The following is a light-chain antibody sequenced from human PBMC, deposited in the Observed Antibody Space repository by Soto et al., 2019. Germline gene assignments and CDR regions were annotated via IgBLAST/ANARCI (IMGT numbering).Light chain of an antibody. J-gene: IGLJ1*01. V-gene: IGLV2-11*01. CDR1: SSDVGSYKD. CDR2: DVS. Sequence: LTQPRSASGSPGQSVTISCTGTSSDVGSYKDVSWYQHHPGKVPKLMIYDVSERPSGVPDRFSGSKSGNTASLTISGLQAEDEANYYCCAYADTFYVFGTGTKATVL. CDR3: CAYADTFYV.